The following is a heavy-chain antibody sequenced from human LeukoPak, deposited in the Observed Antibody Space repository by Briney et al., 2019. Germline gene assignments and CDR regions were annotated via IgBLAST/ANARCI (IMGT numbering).Heavy chain of an antibody. CDR1: GGSFTSDH. J-gene: IGHJ2*01. D-gene: IGHD6-19*01. V-gene: IGHV4-4*07. CDR2: VDSRGSA. Sequence: PSETLSLTCTVSGGSFTSDHWNWIRQPAGKGLEWIGRVDSRGSANYNPSLRSRVALSADTSKNQFFLRLNSVTAADTAVYYCARDDSGGWYSDWFFDLWGRGTLVTVSS. CDR3: ARDDSGGWYSDWFFDL.